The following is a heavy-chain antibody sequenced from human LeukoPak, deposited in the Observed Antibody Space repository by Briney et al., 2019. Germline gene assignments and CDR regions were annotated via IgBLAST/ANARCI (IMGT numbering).Heavy chain of an antibody. V-gene: IGHV1-24*01. D-gene: IGHD1-26*01. J-gene: IGHJ4*02. Sequence: ASVKVSCKVSGYTLTQLSMHWVRQAPGKGLEWMGGFDPEDGETIYAQKFQGRATMTEDTSTDTAYMELSSLRSDDTAVYYCATDSGTYFLFWGQGTLVTVSS. CDR2: FDPEDGET. CDR1: GYTLTQLS. CDR3: ATDSGTYFLF.